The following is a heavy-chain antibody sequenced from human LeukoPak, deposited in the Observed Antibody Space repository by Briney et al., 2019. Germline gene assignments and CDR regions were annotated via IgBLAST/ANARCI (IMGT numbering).Heavy chain of an antibody. CDR2: IFSGGST. CDR1: GFIVSTNY. V-gene: IGHV3-53*01. Sequence: GGSLRLSCAASGFIVSTNYMSWVRQAPGEGLERVSVIFSGGSTYYADSVKGRFTISRDKSNNTLYLQMNSLRAEDTAVYYCARGPGKASFDYWGQGTLVTVSS. J-gene: IGHJ4*02. D-gene: IGHD3-10*01. CDR3: ARGPGKASFDY.